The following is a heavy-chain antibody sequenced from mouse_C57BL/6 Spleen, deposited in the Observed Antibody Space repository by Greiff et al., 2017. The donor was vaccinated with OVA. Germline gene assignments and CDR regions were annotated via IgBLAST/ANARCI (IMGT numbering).Heavy chain of an antibody. D-gene: IGHD1-1*01. Sequence: EVKLQESGPELVKPGASVKMSCKASGYTFTDYNMHWVKQSHGKSLEWIGYINPNNGGTSYNQKFKGKATLTVNKSSSTAYMELRSLTSEDTAVYYCVPLYDGSSYAYFDVWGTGTTVTVSS. CDR3: VPLYDGSSYAYFDV. J-gene: IGHJ1*03. CDR2: INPNNGGT. V-gene: IGHV1-22*01. CDR1: GYTFTDYN.